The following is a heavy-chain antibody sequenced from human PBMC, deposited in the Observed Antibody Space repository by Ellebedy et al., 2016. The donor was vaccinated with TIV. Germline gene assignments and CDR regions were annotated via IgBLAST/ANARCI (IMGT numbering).Heavy chain of an antibody. CDR3: ARARSSGWLHTPDY. J-gene: IGHJ4*02. CDR1: GYTLMSYG. Sequence: AASVKVSCKASGYTLMSYGICWVRQAPGQGLEWMGIINPSSGSTTYAQKLQGRLTMTRDTSTSTVYMELSSLRSEDTAVYYCARARSSGWLHTPDYWGQGLLVTVSS. D-gene: IGHD6-19*01. V-gene: IGHV1-46*04. CDR2: INPSSGST.